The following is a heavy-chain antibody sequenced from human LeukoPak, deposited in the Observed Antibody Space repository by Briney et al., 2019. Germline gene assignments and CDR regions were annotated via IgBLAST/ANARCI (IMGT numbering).Heavy chain of an antibody. V-gene: IGHV4-59*08. J-gene: IGHJ4*02. CDR2: IYYSGST. CDR3: ARLASGSYGPLTPFDY. D-gene: IGHD1-26*01. CDR1: GGSISSYY. Sequence: PSQTLSLTCTVSGGSISSYYWSWIRQPPGKGLEWLGGIYYSGSTNYNPSLKSRVTISVDTSKNQFSLWLSSVTAADTAVYYSARLASGSYGPLTPFDYWGQGTLVTVSS.